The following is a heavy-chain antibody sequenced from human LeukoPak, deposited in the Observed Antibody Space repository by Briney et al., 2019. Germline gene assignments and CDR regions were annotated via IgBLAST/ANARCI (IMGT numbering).Heavy chain of an antibody. Sequence: GASVKVSCKASGYTFTIYDLNWVRQAPGAGLECMDWMNPNSGNTGYAQKLQGRVTMTRNTPTSTAYMELSSLRSEDTAVYYCARGAAAENWFDPWGQGTLVTVSS. D-gene: IGHD6-13*01. CDR3: ARGAAAENWFDP. CDR1: GYTFTIYD. J-gene: IGHJ5*02. CDR2: MNPNSGNT. V-gene: IGHV1-8*01.